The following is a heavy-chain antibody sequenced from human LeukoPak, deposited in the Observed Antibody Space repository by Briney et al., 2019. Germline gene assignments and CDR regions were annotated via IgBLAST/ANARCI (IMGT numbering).Heavy chain of an antibody. D-gene: IGHD4-17*01. CDR2: INGDGTST. CDR3: ARASTTVPNLLDY. V-gene: IGHV3-74*03. J-gene: IGHJ4*02. CDR1: GLTLGNYW. Sequence: PGGSLRLSCVASGLTLGNYWMHWVRQAPGKGLVWVSRINGDGTSTKYADSVKGRFTISRDNARHTLYLQMNSLRAEDTAVYYCARASTTVPNLLDYWGQGTLVTVSS.